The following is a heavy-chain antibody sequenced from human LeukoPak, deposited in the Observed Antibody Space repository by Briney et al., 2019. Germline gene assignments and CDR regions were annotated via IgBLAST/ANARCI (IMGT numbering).Heavy chain of an antibody. CDR3: ATTTKRAAGFDP. D-gene: IGHD1-14*01. J-gene: IGHJ5*02. CDR1: GYTLTELS. Sequence: GASVKVSCKVSGYTLTELSMHWVRQAPGKGLEWMGGFDPEDGETIYAQKFQGRVTMTEDTSTDTAYMELSSLRSEDTAVYYCATTTKRAAGFDPWGQGTLVTVSS. V-gene: IGHV1-24*01. CDR2: FDPEDGET.